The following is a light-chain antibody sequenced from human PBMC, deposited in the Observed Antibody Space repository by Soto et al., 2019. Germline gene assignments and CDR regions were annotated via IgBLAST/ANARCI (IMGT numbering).Light chain of an antibody. CDR3: QQYSNSPVPSWT. J-gene: IGKJ1*01. CDR1: QSVSSN. CDR2: GAS. V-gene: IGKV3-15*01. Sequence: EIVMTQSPATLSVSPGERATLSCRASQSVSSNLAWYQQKPGQAPRLLIYGASTRATVIPARFSGSGSGAEFTLPICILQSEDFAVDYCQQYSNSPVPSWTFGQGTKVEIK.